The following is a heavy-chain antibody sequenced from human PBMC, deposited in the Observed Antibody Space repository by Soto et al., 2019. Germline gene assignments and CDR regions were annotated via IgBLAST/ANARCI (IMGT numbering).Heavy chain of an antibody. D-gene: IGHD2-2*01. CDR1: GGTFSSYA. CDR2: IIPIFGTA. J-gene: IGHJ6*02. V-gene: IGHV1-69*06. CDR3: ARDPLGYCSSTSCRGPVRFYYYYGMDV. Sequence: QVQLVQSGAEVKKPGSSVKVSCKASGGTFSSYAISWVRQAPGQGLEWMGGIIPIFGTANYAQKFQGRVTITADKSTSTADMEMSSLRSEDTAVYYCARDPLGYCSSTSCRGPVRFYYYYGMDVWGQGTTVTVSS.